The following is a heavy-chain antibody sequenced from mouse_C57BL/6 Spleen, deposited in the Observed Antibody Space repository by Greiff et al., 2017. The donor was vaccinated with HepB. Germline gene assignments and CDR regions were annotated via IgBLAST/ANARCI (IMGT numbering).Heavy chain of an antibody. D-gene: IGHD2-2*01. CDR1: GYAFSSYW. Sequence: VHLVESGAELVKPGASVKISCKASGYAFSSYWMNWVKQRPGKGLEWIGQIYPGDGDTNYNGKFKGKATLTADKSSSTAYMQLSSLTSEDSAVYFCARSEYGYDGAWFAYWGQGTLVTVSA. J-gene: IGHJ3*01. V-gene: IGHV1-80*01. CDR3: ARSEYGYDGAWFAY. CDR2: IYPGDGDT.